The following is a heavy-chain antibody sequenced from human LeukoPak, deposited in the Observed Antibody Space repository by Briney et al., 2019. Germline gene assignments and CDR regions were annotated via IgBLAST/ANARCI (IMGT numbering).Heavy chain of an antibody. CDR3: AGDRYCVSTNCPYDN. V-gene: IGHV3-23*01. CDR2: ISVSDDST. CDR1: GFTSSDYT. D-gene: IGHD2-2*01. J-gene: IGHJ4*02. Sequence: PGRSLRLSCAASGFTSSDYTMNSVRQSPRNGLELVSGISVSDDSTYYADSVKGRFTISRDTSKNMLYLQRNSLRAAATAVYYCAGDRYCVSTNCPYDNWGQGTPVTVSS.